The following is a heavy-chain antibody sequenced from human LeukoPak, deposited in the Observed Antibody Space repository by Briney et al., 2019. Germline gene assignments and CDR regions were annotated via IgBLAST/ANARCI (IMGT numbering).Heavy chain of an antibody. D-gene: IGHD1-1*01. V-gene: IGHV3-21*01. CDR3: ARSHDGDY. CDR1: GFPLSSYS. J-gene: IGHJ4*02. Sequence: KPGGSLRLSCAASGFPLSSYSMNWVRQAPGKGLEWVSFISSSSNYIYYADSVKGRFTISRDNAKNSLYLQMNSLRVEDTAVYYCARSHDGDYWGQGTLVTVSS. CDR2: ISSSSNYI.